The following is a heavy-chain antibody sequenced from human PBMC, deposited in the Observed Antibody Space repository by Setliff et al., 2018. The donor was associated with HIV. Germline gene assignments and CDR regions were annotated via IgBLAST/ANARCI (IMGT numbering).Heavy chain of an antibody. CDR2: IYQTGSI. Sequence: PSETLSLTCAVYGGSFSDYYWGWFRQSPGKGLEWIATIYQTGSIYYNPSLQNRVTLLLDLSKNQFSLKLSSVTAADTAVYYCARQAWHSGRNGYFVDYWGQGTLVTSPQ. CDR1: GGSFSDYY. J-gene: IGHJ4*02. D-gene: IGHD2-15*01. CDR3: ARQAWHSGRNGYFVDY. V-gene: IGHV4-59*08.